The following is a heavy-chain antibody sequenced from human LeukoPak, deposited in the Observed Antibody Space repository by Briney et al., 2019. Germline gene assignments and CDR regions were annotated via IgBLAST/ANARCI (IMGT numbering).Heavy chain of an antibody. J-gene: IGHJ4*02. CDR3: ARGSEWLLPYYFDY. Sequence: GGSLRLSCAASGFTFSSYAVTWVRQAPGKGLEWVSVIYGNDSTYYADSVKGRFTISRDNSKNTLYLQMNSLRAEDTAVYYCARGSEWLLPYYFDYWGQGTLVTVSS. V-gene: IGHV3-66*01. CDR2: IYGNDST. D-gene: IGHD3-3*01. CDR1: GFTFSSYA.